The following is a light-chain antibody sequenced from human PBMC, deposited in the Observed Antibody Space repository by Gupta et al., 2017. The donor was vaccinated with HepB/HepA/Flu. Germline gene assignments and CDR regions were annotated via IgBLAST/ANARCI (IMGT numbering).Light chain of an antibody. CDR1: SSNIGSNN. J-gene: IGLJ3*02. CDR3: AAWDDSRNGQV. Sequence: VPTPPPSASAPPGQRVTISCSGSSSNIGSNNVNWYQQHPGTAPKLLIYSNNQRPSGIPDRFSGSKSGTSASLAISGLQAEDEADYYCAAWDDSRNGQVFGGGTKLTVL. CDR2: SNN. V-gene: IGLV1-44*01.